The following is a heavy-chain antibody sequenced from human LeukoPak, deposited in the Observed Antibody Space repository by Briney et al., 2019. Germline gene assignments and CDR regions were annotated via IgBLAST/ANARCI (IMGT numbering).Heavy chain of an antibody. J-gene: IGHJ3*02. CDR1: GFTFSSYG. Sequence: GGSLRLSCAASGFTFSSYGMHWVRQAPGKGLEWVAVISYDGIKKYYTDSLKRRFTISRDKSKNTLYLQMNRLRAEDTAVYYCWRPWRYAFDIWGQGTMVTVSS. D-gene: IGHD3-3*01. CDR2: ISYDGIKK. CDR3: WRPWRYAFDI. V-gene: IGHV3-30*03.